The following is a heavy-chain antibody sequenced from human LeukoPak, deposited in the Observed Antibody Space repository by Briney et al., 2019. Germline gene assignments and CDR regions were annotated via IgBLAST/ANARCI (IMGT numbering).Heavy chain of an antibody. Sequence: GGSLRLSCAASGFTFSTYSMNWVRQAPGKGLEWVSYISSSSSTIYYADSVKGRFTISRDNAKSSLYLQMNSLRAEDTAVYYCARSWLAARDHADYWGQGTLVTVSS. V-gene: IGHV3-48*04. CDR1: GFTFSTYS. CDR3: ARSWLAARDHADY. J-gene: IGHJ4*02. D-gene: IGHD6-6*01. CDR2: ISSSSSTI.